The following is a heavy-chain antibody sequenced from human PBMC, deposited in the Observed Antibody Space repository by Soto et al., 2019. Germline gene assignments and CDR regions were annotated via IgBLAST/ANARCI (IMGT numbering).Heavy chain of an antibody. Sequence: GESLKISCKGSGYSFTSYWIGWVRQMPGKGLEWMGIIYPGDSDTRYSPSFQGQVTISADKSISTAYLQWSSLKASDTAMYYCATREIYYDSSGYFDAFDIWGQGTMVTVSS. CDR3: ATREIYYDSSGYFDAFDI. J-gene: IGHJ3*02. CDR1: GYSFTSYW. CDR2: IYPGDSDT. D-gene: IGHD3-22*01. V-gene: IGHV5-51*01.